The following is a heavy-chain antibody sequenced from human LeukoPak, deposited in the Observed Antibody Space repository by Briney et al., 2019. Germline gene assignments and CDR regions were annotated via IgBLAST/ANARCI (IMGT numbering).Heavy chain of an antibody. CDR2: IWYDGSNK. CDR1: GFTFSSYG. J-gene: IGHJ6*02. CDR3: ARTVDRPNYYYYGMDV. V-gene: IGHV3-33*01. Sequence: GRSLRLSCAAPGFTFSSYGMHWVRQAPGKGLEWVALIWYDGSNKYYADSVKGRFTISRDNSKNTLFLQMNSLRAEDTAVYFCARTVDRPNYYYYGMDVWGQGTTVTVSS. D-gene: IGHD3-9*01.